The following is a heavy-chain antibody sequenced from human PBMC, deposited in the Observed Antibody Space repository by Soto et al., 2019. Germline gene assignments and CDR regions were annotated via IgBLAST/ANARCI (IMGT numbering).Heavy chain of an antibody. V-gene: IGHV1-18*01. J-gene: IGHJ6*02. CDR3: ARLSITMIVVVVNGMDV. CDR1: GYTFTSYG. D-gene: IGHD3-22*01. Sequence: ASVKVSCKASGYTFTSYGISWVRQAPGQGLEWMGWISAYNGNTNYAQKLQGRVTMTTDTSTSTAYIELRSLRSDDTAVYYCARLSITMIVVVVNGMDVWGQGTTVTVSS. CDR2: ISAYNGNT.